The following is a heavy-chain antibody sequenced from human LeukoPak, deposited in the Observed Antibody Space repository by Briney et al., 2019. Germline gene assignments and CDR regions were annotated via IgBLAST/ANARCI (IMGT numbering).Heavy chain of an antibody. CDR1: GFSLKTDSGEVR. Sequence: SGPTLVNPTQTLTLTCTFSGFSLKTDSGEVRMGWVRQPPGKALEWLARINWDDDKYYSTSLKTRLTISKDTSKNQVVLRMTNMDPVDTATYYCVRSPTSSAAADYWGQGTLVTVSS. D-gene: IGHD6-13*01. CDR3: VRSPTSSAAADY. J-gene: IGHJ4*02. V-gene: IGHV2-70*18. CDR2: INWDDDK.